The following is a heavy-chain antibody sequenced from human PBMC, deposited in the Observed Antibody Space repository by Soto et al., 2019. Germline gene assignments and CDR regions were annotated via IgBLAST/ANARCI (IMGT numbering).Heavy chain of an antibody. V-gene: IGHV3-48*03. CDR2: ISSSGSTI. Sequence: GGSLRLSCAASGFTFSSYEMNWVRQAPGKGLEWVSYISSSGSTIYYADSVKGRFTISRDNAKNSLYLQMNSLRAEDTAVYDCARDPGNSSSWYRGYYMDVWGKGTTVTVSS. CDR1: GFTFSSYE. J-gene: IGHJ6*03. D-gene: IGHD6-13*01. CDR3: ARDPGNSSSWYRGYYMDV.